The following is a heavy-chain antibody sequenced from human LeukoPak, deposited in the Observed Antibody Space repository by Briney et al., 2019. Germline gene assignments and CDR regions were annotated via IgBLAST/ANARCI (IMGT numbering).Heavy chain of an antibody. V-gene: IGHV1-24*01. D-gene: IGHD3-10*01. J-gene: IGHJ4*02. CDR1: GYTLTELS. Sequence: ASVKVSCKVSGYTLTELSMHWVRQAPGKGLEWMGGFDPEDGETIYAQKFPDRVTMTEDTSTDTAYMELSSLRSEDTAVYYCATDSVLYYGSGSYYPHTFDYWGQGTLVTVSS. CDR3: ATDSVLYYGSGSYYPHTFDY. CDR2: FDPEDGET.